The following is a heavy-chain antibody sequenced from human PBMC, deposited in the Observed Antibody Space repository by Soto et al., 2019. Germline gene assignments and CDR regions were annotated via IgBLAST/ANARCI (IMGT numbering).Heavy chain of an antibody. J-gene: IGHJ4*02. CDR3: ARGIYSSGWYGLDY. V-gene: IGHV1-18*01. D-gene: IGHD6-19*01. Sequence: GASVKVSCKASGYTFTIYGIIWVRQAPGQGLEWMGWISAYNGNTNYAQKLQGGVTMTTDTSTSTAYMELRSLRSDDTAVYYCARGIYSSGWYGLDYWGQGTLVTVSS. CDR1: GYTFTIYG. CDR2: ISAYNGNT.